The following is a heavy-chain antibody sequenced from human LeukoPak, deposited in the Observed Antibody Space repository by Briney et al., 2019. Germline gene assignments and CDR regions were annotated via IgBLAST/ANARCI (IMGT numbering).Heavy chain of an antibody. CDR1: GFTFSSYG. Sequence: GGSLRLSCAASGFTFSSYGMHWVRQAPGKGLEWVAVISYDGSNKYYADSVKGRFTISRDNSKNTLYLQMNSPRAEDTAVYYCAKDTMDTVTTSDYYYGMDVWGQGTTVTVSS. V-gene: IGHV3-30*18. J-gene: IGHJ6*02. CDR3: AKDTMDTVTTSDYYYGMDV. CDR2: ISYDGSNK. D-gene: IGHD4-17*01.